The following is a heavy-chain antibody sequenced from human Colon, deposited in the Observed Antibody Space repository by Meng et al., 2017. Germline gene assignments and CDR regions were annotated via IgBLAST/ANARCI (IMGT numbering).Heavy chain of an antibody. CDR3: ARRNSNDWFDP. D-gene: IGHD2/OR15-2a*01. Sequence: QVQRQGSGPGLVKPSGTLSLTCAVSGASIIGDNWWSWVRQTPGKGLEWLGEIFHSGTSNYNPSLKSRVTISVDKSKNQFSLRLSSVTAADTAVYYCARRNSNDWFDPWGQGILVTVSS. J-gene: IGHJ5*02. CDR1: GASIIGDNW. V-gene: IGHV4-4*02. CDR2: IFHSGTS.